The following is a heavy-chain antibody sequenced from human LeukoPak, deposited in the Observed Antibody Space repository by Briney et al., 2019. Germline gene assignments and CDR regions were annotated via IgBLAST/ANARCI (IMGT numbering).Heavy chain of an antibody. J-gene: IGHJ4*02. D-gene: IGHD1-1*01. Sequence: HPAGSLRLSCAASGFSFSSYWMHWVRQAPGEGLVWVSRLYTDGRSTDYADSVKGRHTISRDNAKNTLYLQMSSLRAEDTAVYYCARGTGTHYFDYWGQGTLVTVSS. CDR3: ARGTGTHYFDY. CDR2: LYTDGRST. V-gene: IGHV3-74*01. CDR1: GFSFSSYW.